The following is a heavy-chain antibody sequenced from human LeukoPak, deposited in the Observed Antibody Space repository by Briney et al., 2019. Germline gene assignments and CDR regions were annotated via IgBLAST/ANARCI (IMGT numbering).Heavy chain of an antibody. CDR2: INPSGGGT. J-gene: IGHJ4*02. D-gene: IGHD3-3*01. V-gene: IGHV1-46*01. Sequence: GASVKVSCKASGYTFTSYYMHWVRQAPAQGLEWMGMINPSGGGTTYAQKFQGRLTMTRDTSTSTVYMELSSLRSEDTAVYYCARGSLGFWSGYFGYWGQGTLVTVSS. CDR3: ARGSLGFWSGYFGY. CDR1: GYTFTSYY.